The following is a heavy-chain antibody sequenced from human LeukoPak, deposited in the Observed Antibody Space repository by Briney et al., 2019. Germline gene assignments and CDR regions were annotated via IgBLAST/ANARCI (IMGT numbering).Heavy chain of an antibody. CDR1: GFTVSSNY. D-gene: IGHD6-13*01. V-gene: IGHV3-7*01. Sequence: PGGSLRLSCAASGFTVSSNYMSWVRQAPGKGLEWVANIKQDGSEKYYVDSVKGRFTISRDNAKNSLYLQMNSLRAEDTAVYYCASQQLVPGILDYWGQGTLVTVSS. CDR2: IKQDGSEK. CDR3: ASQQLVPGILDY. J-gene: IGHJ4*02.